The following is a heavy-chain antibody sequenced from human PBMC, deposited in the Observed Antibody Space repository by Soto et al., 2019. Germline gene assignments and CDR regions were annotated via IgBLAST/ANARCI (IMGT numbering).Heavy chain of an antibody. CDR3: ARSQGSSTSLEIYYYYYGMDV. Sequence: QVQLVQSGAAVKKPGSSVKVSCKASGGTFSSYAISWVRQAPGQGLEWMGGIIPISGTANYAQKFQGRVTITADESTSTAYMERSSLRSEDTAVYYCARSQGSSTSLEIYYYYYGMDVWGQGTTVTVSS. D-gene: IGHD2-2*01. V-gene: IGHV1-69*01. CDR2: IIPISGTA. J-gene: IGHJ6*02. CDR1: GGTFSSYA.